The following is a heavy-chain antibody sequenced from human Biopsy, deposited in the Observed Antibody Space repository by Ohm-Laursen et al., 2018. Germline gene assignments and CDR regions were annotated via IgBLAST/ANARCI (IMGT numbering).Heavy chain of an antibody. CDR3: ARGSNEYGGLYFPH. CDR1: GGSIRSNNYY. J-gene: IGHJ1*01. V-gene: IGHV4-61*05. D-gene: IGHD4-23*01. CDR2: ISHTGYT. Sequence: LPLTCTVSGGSIRSNNYYWGWIRQPPGKGLEWIGHISHTGYTGYKSSLKSRVTISLDTSRKHFSLRLTSLAAADTAVYYCARGSNEYGGLYFPHWGQGTLVTVSS.